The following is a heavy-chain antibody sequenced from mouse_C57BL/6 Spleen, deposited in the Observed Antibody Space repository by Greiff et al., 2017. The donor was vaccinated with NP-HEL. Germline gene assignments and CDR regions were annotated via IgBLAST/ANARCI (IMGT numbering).Heavy chain of an antibody. D-gene: IGHD5-1*01. CDR3: GRRSTYDASGMAY. Sequence: QVQLQQSGAELMKPGASVKLSCKATGYTFTGYWIEWVKQRPGHGLEWIGEILPGSGSTNYNENFKGRVTFTRDTPSNTLYMQLSSLTTEDSAIYCCGRRSTYDASGMAYWGQGTLVTVSS. V-gene: IGHV1-9*01. J-gene: IGHJ4*01. CDR2: ILPGSGST. CDR1: GYTFTGYW.